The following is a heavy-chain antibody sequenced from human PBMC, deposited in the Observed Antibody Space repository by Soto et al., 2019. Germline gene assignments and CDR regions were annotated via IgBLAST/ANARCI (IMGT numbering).Heavy chain of an antibody. D-gene: IGHD6-13*01. J-gene: IGHJ6*02. CDR2: INHSGST. CDR1: GGSFSGYY. V-gene: IGHV4-34*01. Sequence: SETLSLTCAVYGGSFSGYYWSWIRQPPGKGLEWIGEINHSGSTNYNPSLKSRVTISVDTSKNQFSLKLSSVTAADTAVYYCARGGGIAAAGTLYYYGMDVWGQGTTVTVSS. CDR3: ARGGGIAAAGTLYYYGMDV.